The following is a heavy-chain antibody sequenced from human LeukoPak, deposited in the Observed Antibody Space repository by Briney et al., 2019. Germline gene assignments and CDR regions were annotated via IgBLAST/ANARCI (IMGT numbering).Heavy chain of an antibody. CDR1: GFTFSNYA. Sequence: PGGSLRLSCAASGFTFSNYAVSWVRQAPGKGLEWVSVISGNGGSTYYADSVKGRFTISRDNSKNTLYLQMNSLRAEDTAVYYCAKGDAGLVRRYYFDYWGQGTLVTASS. CDR2: ISGNGGST. J-gene: IGHJ4*02. CDR3: AKGDAGLVRRYYFDY. D-gene: IGHD5-18*01. V-gene: IGHV3-23*01.